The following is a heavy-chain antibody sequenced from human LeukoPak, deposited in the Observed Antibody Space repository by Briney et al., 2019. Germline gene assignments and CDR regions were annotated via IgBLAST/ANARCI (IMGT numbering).Heavy chain of an antibody. CDR1: GYTFTSYG. CDR2: ISAYNGNT. CDR3: ARDILTTPHYYYYGMDV. Sequence: ASMKVSCKASGYTFTSYGISWVRQAPGQGLEWMGWISAYNGNTNYAQKLQGRVTMTTDTSTSTAYMELRSLRSDDTAVYYCARDILTTPHYYYYGMDVWGQGTTVTVSS. D-gene: IGHD4-17*01. V-gene: IGHV1-18*01. J-gene: IGHJ6*02.